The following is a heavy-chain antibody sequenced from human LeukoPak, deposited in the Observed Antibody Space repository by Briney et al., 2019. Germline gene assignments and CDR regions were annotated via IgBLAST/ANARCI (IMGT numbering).Heavy chain of an antibody. V-gene: IGHV3-15*01. CDR1: GFTFSSAW. Sequence: PGGSLRLSCAASGFTFSSAWMTWVRQAPGKGLEWVGRVRSKADGGTTDYTAPVKGRFTISRDDSKTTLFLQMNSLKTEDTAVYYCVWVRGYNYALDPWSQGTLVTVSS. CDR3: VWVRGYNYALDP. J-gene: IGHJ5*02. CDR2: VRSKADGGTT. D-gene: IGHD5-18*01.